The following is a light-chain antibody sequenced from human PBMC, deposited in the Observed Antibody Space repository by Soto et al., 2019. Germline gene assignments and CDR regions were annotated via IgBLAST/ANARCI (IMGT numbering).Light chain of an antibody. Sequence: DIQMTQSPSSVSASIGDRVTISCRASQSIYKWLVWYQQKPGKAPKLLIYGASSLQSGVPSRFSGSGYGTDFTLTISSLQPEDFATYYCQQADSFALPLGGGTKVEI. V-gene: IGKV1-12*01. J-gene: IGKJ4*01. CDR2: GAS. CDR1: QSIYKW. CDR3: QQADSFALP.